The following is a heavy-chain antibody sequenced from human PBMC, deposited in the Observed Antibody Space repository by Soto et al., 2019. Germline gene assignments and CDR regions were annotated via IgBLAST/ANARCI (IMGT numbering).Heavy chain of an antibody. D-gene: IGHD5-12*01. V-gene: IGHV5-10-1*01. J-gene: IGHJ4*02. Sequence: PGESLKISCKGSGYSFSSYWITWVRQKPGEALEWMGRISPSDSYSDYSPTFQGHVSISTDKYTSTVYLEWSSLKASDTGMYYCAGRIYNGYEIFDYWGQGTRVTV. CDR3: AGRIYNGYEIFDY. CDR2: ISPSDSYS. CDR1: GYSFSSYW.